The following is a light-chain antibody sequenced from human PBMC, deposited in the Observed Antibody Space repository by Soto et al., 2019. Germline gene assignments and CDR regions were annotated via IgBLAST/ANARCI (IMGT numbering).Light chain of an antibody. CDR3: QQRHMWPIT. V-gene: IGKV3-11*01. Sequence: EIVLTQSPATLSLSPGDRATLSCRASQSIGSYLAWYQQKPGQAPRLLIYDASNRATGIPARFSGGGSGTDFTLTISSLEPEDSAVYYCQQRHMWPITFGQGTRLEI. CDR2: DAS. CDR1: QSIGSY. J-gene: IGKJ5*01.